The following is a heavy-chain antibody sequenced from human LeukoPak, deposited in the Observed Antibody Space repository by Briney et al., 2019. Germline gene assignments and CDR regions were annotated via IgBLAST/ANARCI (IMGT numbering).Heavy chain of an antibody. V-gene: IGHV3-23*01. J-gene: IGHJ6*03. D-gene: IGHD3-16*01. CDR3: AKDYTPLNYMDV. Sequence: GGSLRLSCAASGFTFSSYSMSWVRQAPGKGLEWVSAISGSTGNTYYADSVKGRFTISRDNSKNTLYLQMNSLRAEDTAVYYCAKDYTPLNYMDVWGKGTTVTISS. CDR1: GFTFSSYS. CDR2: ISGSTGNT.